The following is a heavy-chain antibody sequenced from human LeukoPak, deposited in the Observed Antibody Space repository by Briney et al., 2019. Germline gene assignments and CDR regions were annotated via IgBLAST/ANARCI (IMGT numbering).Heavy chain of an antibody. D-gene: IGHD5-24*01. CDR3: ARDGGRWLQSDYDAFDI. V-gene: IGHV1-18*01. CDR1: GYTFTSYG. J-gene: IGHJ3*02. CDR2: ISAYNGNT. Sequence: ASVRVSCTASGYTFTSYGISSVRQAPGQGLEWMGWISAYNGNTNYAQKLQGRVTMTTDTSTSTAYMELRSLRSDDTAVYYCARDGGRWLQSDYDAFDIWGQGTMVTVSS.